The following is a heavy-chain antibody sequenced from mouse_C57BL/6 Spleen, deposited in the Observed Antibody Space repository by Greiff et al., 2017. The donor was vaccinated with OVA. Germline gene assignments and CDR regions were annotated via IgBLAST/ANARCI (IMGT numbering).Heavy chain of an antibody. CDR3: AKFITRYFDV. D-gene: IGHD1-1*01. CDR2: IYPGSGST. V-gene: IGHV1-55*01. CDR1: GYTFTSYW. Sequence: QVQLKQPGAELVKPGASVKMSCKASGYTFTSYWITWVKQRPGQGLEWIGDIYPGSGSTNYNEKFKSKATLTVDTSSSTASMQLSSLTSEDSAVYYCAKFITRYFDVWGTGTTVTVSS. J-gene: IGHJ1*03.